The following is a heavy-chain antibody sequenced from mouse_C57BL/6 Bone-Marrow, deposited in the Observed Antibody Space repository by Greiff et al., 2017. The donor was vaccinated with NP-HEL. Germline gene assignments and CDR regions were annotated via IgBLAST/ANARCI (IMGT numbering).Heavy chain of an antibody. Sequence: EVKVVESGGDLVKPGGSLKLSCAASGFTFSSYGMSWVRQTPDKRLEWVATISSGGSYPYYPDSVKGRFTISRDNAKNTLYLQMSSLKSEDTAMYYCARRGTTVVFDYWGQGTTLTVSS. CDR1: GFTFSSYG. J-gene: IGHJ2*01. D-gene: IGHD1-1*01. V-gene: IGHV5-6*01. CDR3: ARRGTTVVFDY. CDR2: ISSGGSYP.